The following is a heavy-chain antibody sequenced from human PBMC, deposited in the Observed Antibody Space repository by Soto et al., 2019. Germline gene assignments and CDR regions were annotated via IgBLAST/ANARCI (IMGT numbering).Heavy chain of an antibody. CDR3: ARLPQVYYYDSSGYQEDY. Sequence: PGESLKISCKGSGYSSTSYWISWVRQMPGKGLEWMGRIDPSDSYTNYSPSFQGHVTISADKSISTAYLQWSSLKASDTAMYYCARLPQVYYYDSSGYQEDYWGQGTLVTVSS. J-gene: IGHJ4*02. CDR2: IDPSDSYT. D-gene: IGHD3-22*01. V-gene: IGHV5-10-1*01. CDR1: GYSSTSYW.